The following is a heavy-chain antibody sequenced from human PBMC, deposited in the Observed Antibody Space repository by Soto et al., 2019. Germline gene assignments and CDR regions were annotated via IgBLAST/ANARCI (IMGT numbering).Heavy chain of an antibody. CDR1: GGTFSTYA. V-gene: IGHV1-69*12. J-gene: IGHJ6*02. CDR3: ARDEMVVATGSRTWHYYYGMDV. CDR2: IIPIFGTA. D-gene: IGHD2-15*01. Sequence: QVQLVQSGAAVKKPGSSVKVSCKSSGGTFSTYAISWVRQAPGQGLEWMGGIIPIFGTANYAQKFQGRVTITADESTTPAYMEVISLRSEDTAVYYCARDEMVVATGSRTWHYYYGMDVWGQGTTVTVSS.